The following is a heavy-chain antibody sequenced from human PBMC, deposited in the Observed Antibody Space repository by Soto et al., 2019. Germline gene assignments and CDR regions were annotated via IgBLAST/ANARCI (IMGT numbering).Heavy chain of an antibody. CDR3: VSGTSFYDVLTGYYVDRWFDP. J-gene: IGHJ5*02. V-gene: IGHV4-39*01. CDR1: GDSTTSDAYY. D-gene: IGHD3-9*01. Sequence: LPETLSLTCSVSGDSTTSDAYYWGWIRQPPGKGLEWLGSIYYSGYTYYNPSLKSRVTISVDRSRNQFSLNLRSVTAADTAVYYCVSGTSFYDVLTGYYVDRWFDPWGQGTLVTVS. CDR2: IYYSGYT.